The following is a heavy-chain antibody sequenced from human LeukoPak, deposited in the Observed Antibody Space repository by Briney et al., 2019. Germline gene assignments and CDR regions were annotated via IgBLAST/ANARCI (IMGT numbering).Heavy chain of an antibody. V-gene: IGHV3-7*01. Sequence: PGGSLRLSCAASGFTFSSYWMSWVRQAPGKGLEWVANIKQDGSEKYYVDSVKGRFTISRDNAKNSLYLQMNSLRAEDTAVYYCAREIPKGTNGRYYFDYWGQGTLVTVSS. J-gene: IGHJ4*02. CDR2: IKQDGSEK. CDR3: AREIPKGTNGRYYFDY. CDR1: GFTFSSYW. D-gene: IGHD2-8*01.